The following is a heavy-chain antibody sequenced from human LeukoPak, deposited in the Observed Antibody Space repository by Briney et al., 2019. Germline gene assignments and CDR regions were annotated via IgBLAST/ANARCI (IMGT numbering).Heavy chain of an antibody. V-gene: IGHV4-4*02. J-gene: IGHJ3*02. Sequence: SGTLSLTCAVSGGSISSSNWWSWVRPPPGKGLEWIGEIYHSGSTNYNPSLKSRVTISVDKSKNQFSLKLSSVTAADTAVYYCAYSGSSVDAFDIWGQGTMVTVSS. CDR2: IYHSGST. CDR1: GGSISSSNW. D-gene: IGHD1-26*01. CDR3: AYSGSSVDAFDI.